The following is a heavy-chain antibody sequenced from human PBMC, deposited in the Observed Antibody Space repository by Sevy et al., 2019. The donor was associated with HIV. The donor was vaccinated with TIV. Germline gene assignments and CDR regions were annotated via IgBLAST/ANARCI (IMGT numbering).Heavy chain of an antibody. Sequence: SETLSLTCTVSGGSISSSSYYWGWISQPPGKGLEWIGSIYYSGSTYYNPSLKSRVTISVDTSKNQFSLKLSSVTAADTAVYYCARHVRLAYYFDYWGQGTLVTVSS. CDR1: GGSISSSSYY. D-gene: IGHD3-10*02. J-gene: IGHJ4*02. V-gene: IGHV4-39*01. CDR3: ARHVRLAYYFDY. CDR2: IYYSGST.